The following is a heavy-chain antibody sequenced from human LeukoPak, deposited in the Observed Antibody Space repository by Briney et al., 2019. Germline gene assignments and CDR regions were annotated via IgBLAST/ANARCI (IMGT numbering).Heavy chain of an antibody. J-gene: IGHJ4*02. CDR3: ARRNTGFDY. D-gene: IGHD1-14*01. CDR2: IYPVDSDT. Sequence: ESLHISTQGSGYSFTIYWIGWVRQMIGKGLEWMGIIYPVDSDTRYSPSFQGQVTISADKSISTAYLQWNSLKASDTAMYYCARRNTGFDYWGPGTLVTVSS. V-gene: IGHV5-51*01. CDR1: GYSFTIYW.